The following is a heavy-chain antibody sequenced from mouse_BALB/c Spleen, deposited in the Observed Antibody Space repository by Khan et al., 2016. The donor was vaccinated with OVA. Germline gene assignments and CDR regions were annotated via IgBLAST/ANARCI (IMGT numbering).Heavy chain of an antibody. J-gene: IGHJ2*01. CDR1: GFNIKDTY. CDR3: ARWPRGY. CDR2: IDPANGNT. V-gene: IGHV14-3*02. Sequence: VQLKESGAELVKPGASVKLSCTASGFNIKDTYMHWVKQRPEQSLEWIGRIDPANGNTEFDPKFQGKATITADTSSNTAYLQLSSLTSDDTAVYYCARWPRGYWGQGTTLTVSS.